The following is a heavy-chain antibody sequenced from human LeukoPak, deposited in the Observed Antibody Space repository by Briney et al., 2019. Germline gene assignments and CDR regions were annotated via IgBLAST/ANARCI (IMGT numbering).Heavy chain of an antibody. V-gene: IGHV3-21*01. CDR2: ISSSSSYI. CDR3: ARRTDYYYYYMDV. J-gene: IGHJ6*03. Sequence: GGSLRLSCAASGFTFSSYSMNWVRQAPGKGLEWVSSISSSSSYIYCADSVKGRFTISRDNAKNSLYLQMNSLRPEDTAVYYCARRTDYYYYYMDVWGKRTTVTVSS. CDR1: GFTFSSYS.